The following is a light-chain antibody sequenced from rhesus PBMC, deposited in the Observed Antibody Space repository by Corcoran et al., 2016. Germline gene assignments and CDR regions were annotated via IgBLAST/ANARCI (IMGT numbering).Light chain of an antibody. V-gene: IGKV1-22*01. J-gene: IGKJ4*01. CDR3: QQYSSSLT. CDR1: QSISSW. Sequence: DIQMTQSPSSLSASVGDTVTITCRASQSISSWLAWYQQKPGKAPKLQIYKASTWQSGRPSRLSGSGSVTDCPLTISSLQSEDFATYYCQQYSSSLTFGGGTKVEIK. CDR2: KAS.